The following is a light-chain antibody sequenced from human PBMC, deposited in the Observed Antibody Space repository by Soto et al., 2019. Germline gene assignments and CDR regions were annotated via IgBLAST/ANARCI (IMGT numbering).Light chain of an antibody. CDR3: QQYNNWPGT. Sequence: IVRTPSQATLSVSPGERAALYFRACQSISSNLAWYQQKPGQAPRLLISGASTRATGISARFSGSGSGTEFTLTISSLQSEDFAVYYCQQYNNWPGTVGQGGKVAIK. CDR1: QSISSN. V-gene: IGKV3-15*01. J-gene: IGKJ1*01. CDR2: GAS.